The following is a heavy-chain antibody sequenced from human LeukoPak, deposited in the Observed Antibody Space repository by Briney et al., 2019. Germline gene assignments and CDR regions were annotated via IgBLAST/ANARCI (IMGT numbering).Heavy chain of an antibody. V-gene: IGHV4-39*01. CDR3: ARPLLTGYRCDTFDI. Sequence: PSETLSLTCTVSGGSISSSNYWWGWIRQPPGKGLEWIGSIYYSGITYYNPSLESRVTISVDTSKNQFSLKLSSVTAADTAVYYCARPLLTGYRCDTFDIWGQGTMVTVSS. J-gene: IGHJ3*02. CDR1: GGSISSSNYW. D-gene: IGHD3-9*01. CDR2: IYYSGIT.